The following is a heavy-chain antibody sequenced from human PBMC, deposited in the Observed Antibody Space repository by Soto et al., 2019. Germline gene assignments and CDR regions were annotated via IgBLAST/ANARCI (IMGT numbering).Heavy chain of an antibody. J-gene: IGHJ4*02. CDR2: ISAYNGNT. CDR1: GGTFSSYA. CDR3: ARDLVAIPNSGKSGDY. Sequence: ASVKVSCKASGGTFSSYAISWVRQAPGQGLEWMGWISAYNGNTNYAQKLQGRVTMTTDTSTSTAYMELRSLRSDDTAVYYCARDLVAIPNSGKSGDYWGQGTLVTVSS. D-gene: IGHD3-10*01. V-gene: IGHV1-18*01.